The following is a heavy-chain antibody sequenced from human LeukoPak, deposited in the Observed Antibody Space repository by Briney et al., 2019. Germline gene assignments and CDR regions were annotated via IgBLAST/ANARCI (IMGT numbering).Heavy chain of an antibody. CDR1: GYSFTNYY. J-gene: IGHJ4*02. CDR2: INPSGGST. CDR3: ARDKTTVVTPRVFDY. Sequence: GASVKVSCKASGYSFTNYYMHWVRQAPGQGLEWMGIINPSGGSTSYAQKFQGRVTMTRDTSTSTVYMELSSLRSEDTAVYYCARDKTTVVTPRVFDYWGQGTLVTVSS. D-gene: IGHD4-23*01. V-gene: IGHV1-46*01.